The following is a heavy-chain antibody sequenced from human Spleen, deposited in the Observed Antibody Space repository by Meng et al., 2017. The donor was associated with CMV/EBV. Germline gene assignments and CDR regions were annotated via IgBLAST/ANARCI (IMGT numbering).Heavy chain of an antibody. J-gene: IGHJ5*02. D-gene: IGHD6-13*01. Sequence: TGPGLVSPSETPSPSCTFSGGSLSIISYCGGWIRQPPGKGLEWIGTIYYSGNTYYNPSLKSRVTISIDTSKNQFSLKLTSVTAADTAVYYCAREPEGINWFDPWGQGTLVTAPQ. CDR3: AREPEGINWFDP. V-gene: IGHV4-39*07. CDR1: GGSLSIISYC. CDR2: IYYSGNT.